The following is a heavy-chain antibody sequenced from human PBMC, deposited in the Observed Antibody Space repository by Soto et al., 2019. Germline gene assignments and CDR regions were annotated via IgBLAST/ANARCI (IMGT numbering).Heavy chain of an antibody. CDR2: IDWDDDK. D-gene: IGHD6-6*01. CDR1: GFSLSTSGMC. CDR3: ARSLAVQVDYGLDV. Sequence: SGPTLVTPTQTLTLTCTFSGFSLSTSGMCVSWIRQPPGKALQWLALIDWDDDKYYSGSLKTRLTGSQDTSKNQVVRTMTNMDPGDTATDYCARSLAVQVDYGLDVWGQGTTGTVSS. V-gene: IGHV2-70*01. J-gene: IGHJ6*02.